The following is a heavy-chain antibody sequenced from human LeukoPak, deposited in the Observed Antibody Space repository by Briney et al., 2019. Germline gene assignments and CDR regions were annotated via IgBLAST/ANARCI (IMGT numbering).Heavy chain of an antibody. D-gene: IGHD3-22*01. CDR1: GFTFSDYY. J-gene: IGHJ4*02. CDR2: TSTSGTTI. V-gene: IGHV3-11*04. Sequence: GGSLRLSCAASGFTFSDYYMSWIRQAPGKGLEWVSYTSTSGTTIYYADSVKGRFTISRDNGKNSLDLQMNSLRAEDTAVYYCARDRWYYDSSGYLGYWGQGTLVTVSS. CDR3: ARDRWYYDSSGYLGY.